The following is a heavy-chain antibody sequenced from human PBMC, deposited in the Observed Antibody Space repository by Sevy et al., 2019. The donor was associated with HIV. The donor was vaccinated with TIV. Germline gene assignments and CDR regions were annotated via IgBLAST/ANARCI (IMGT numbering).Heavy chain of an antibody. J-gene: IGHJ4*02. Sequence: SETLSLTCAVSAYSLTSDFSWGWIRQPPGKGLEWIGTIDLSGNSYYNPSLRSRVTISLETSKNKFSLRLSSVTAAHTAVYYCARGAGGSLVLFKPFDYWGQGTLVTVSS. CDR2: IDLSGNS. CDR3: ARGAGGSLVLFKPFDY. V-gene: IGHV4-38-2*01. CDR1: AYSLTSDFS. D-gene: IGHD3-10*01.